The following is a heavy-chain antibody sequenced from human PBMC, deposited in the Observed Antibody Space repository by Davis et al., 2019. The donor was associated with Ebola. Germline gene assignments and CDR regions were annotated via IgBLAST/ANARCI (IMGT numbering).Heavy chain of an antibody. CDR3: AGGQQLGGALGY. J-gene: IGHJ4*02. D-gene: IGHD6-13*01. V-gene: IGHV3-11*01. Sequence: SLKISCAASGFTFSDYYMSWIRQAPGKGLEWVSYISSSGSTIYYADSVKGRFTISRDNAKNSLYLQMNSLRAEDTAVYYRAGGQQLGGALGYWGQGTLVTVSS. CDR2: ISSSGSTI. CDR1: GFTFSDYY.